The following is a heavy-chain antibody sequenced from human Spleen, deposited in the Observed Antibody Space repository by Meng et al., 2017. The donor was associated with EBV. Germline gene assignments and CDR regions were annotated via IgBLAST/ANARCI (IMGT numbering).Heavy chain of an antibody. D-gene: IGHD2-15*01. CDR3: ARDVVVLANKNGMDV. Sequence: QVQLVQSGAEVKKPGASVKVSCKASGYTFATYGISWVRQAPGQGLEWMGWISADNGNINYAPKLQGRVTMTTDTSTSTAYMELRSLKSDDTAVYYCARDVVVLANKNGMDVWGQGTTVTVSS. CDR1: GYTFATYG. J-gene: IGHJ6*02. CDR2: ISADNGNI. V-gene: IGHV1-18*01.